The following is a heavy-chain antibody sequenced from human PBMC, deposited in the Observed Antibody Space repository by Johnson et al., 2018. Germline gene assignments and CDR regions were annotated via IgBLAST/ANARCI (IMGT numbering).Heavy chain of an antibody. J-gene: IGHJ6*02. Sequence: QVQLQQWGAGLLKXSETLSLTCAVYGGSFSAYYWSWIRQPPGKGLEWIGYIYYSGSTNYNPSLKSRVTITVDTSKNQFSRKLSSVTAADTAVYYCARGGKTVAAAGDYYYGMDVWGQGTTVTVSS. CDR2: IYYSGST. V-gene: IGHV4-34*11. CDR1: GGSFSAYY. D-gene: IGHD6-13*01. CDR3: ARGGKTVAAAGDYYYGMDV.